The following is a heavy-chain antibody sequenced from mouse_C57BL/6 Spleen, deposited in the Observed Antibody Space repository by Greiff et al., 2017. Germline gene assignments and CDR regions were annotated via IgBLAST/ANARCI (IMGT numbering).Heavy chain of an antibody. CDR1: GYTFTSYG. Sequence: VQLQQSGAELARPGASVKLSCKASGYTFTSYGISWVKQRTGQGLEWIGEIYPRSGNTYYNEKFKGKATLTADKSSSTAYMELRSLTSEDSAVYFCARGLYSNYLYYYAMDYWGQGTSVTVSS. CDR2: IYPRSGNT. D-gene: IGHD2-5*01. J-gene: IGHJ4*01. V-gene: IGHV1-81*01. CDR3: ARGLYSNYLYYYAMDY.